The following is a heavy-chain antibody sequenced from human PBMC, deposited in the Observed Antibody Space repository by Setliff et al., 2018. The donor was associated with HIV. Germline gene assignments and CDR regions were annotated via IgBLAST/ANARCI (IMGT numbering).Heavy chain of an antibody. V-gene: IGHV4-34*01. CDR3: ARVVVSGYDDAFDI. CDR1: GGSFSGYY. D-gene: IGHD1-1*01. CDR2: INHSGST. J-gene: IGHJ3*02. Sequence: SETLSLTCTVSGGSFSGYYWSWIRQPPGKGLEWIGEINHSGSTNYNPSLKSRVTISVDTYKNQFSLKLSSVTAADTAVYYCARVVVSGYDDAFDIWGQGTMVTVSS.